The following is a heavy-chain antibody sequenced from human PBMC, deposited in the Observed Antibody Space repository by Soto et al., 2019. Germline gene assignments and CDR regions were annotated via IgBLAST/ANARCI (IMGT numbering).Heavy chain of an antibody. CDR2: IKQDGSEK. J-gene: IGHJ6*02. D-gene: IGHD6-13*01. CDR1: GFTFSSYW. CDR3: ARDRGEYSSSWTNYYYYGMDV. Sequence: GGSLRLSCAASGFTFSSYWMSWVRQAPGKGLERVANIKQDGSEKYYVDSVKGRFTISRGNAKNSLYLQMNSLRAEDTAVYYCARDRGEYSSSWTNYYYYGMDVWGQGTTVTVSS. V-gene: IGHV3-7*05.